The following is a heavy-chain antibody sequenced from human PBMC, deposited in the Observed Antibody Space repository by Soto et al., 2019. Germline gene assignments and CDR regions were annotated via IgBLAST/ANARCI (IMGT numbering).Heavy chain of an antibody. Sequence: SVKVSCKASGGTFSSYATSWVRQAPGQGLEWMGGIIPIFGTANYAQKFQGRVTITADESTSTAYMELSSLRSEDTAVYYCAREYCSSTSCYYFDYWGQGTLVTVPQ. CDR2: IIPIFGTA. D-gene: IGHD2-2*01. CDR3: AREYCSSTSCYYFDY. J-gene: IGHJ4*02. V-gene: IGHV1-69*13. CDR1: GGTFSSYA.